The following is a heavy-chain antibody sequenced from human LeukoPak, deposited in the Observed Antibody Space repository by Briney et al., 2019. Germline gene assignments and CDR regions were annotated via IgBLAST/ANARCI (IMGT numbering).Heavy chain of an antibody. CDR2: ISGSGGST. Sequence: PGGSLRLSCAASGFTFSGYAMSWVRQAPGKGLEWVSAISGSGGSTYYADSVKGRFTISRDNSKNTLYLQMNSLRAEDTAVYYCAKDSTGVYDSSGYYYSPSFDYWGQGTLVTVSS. V-gene: IGHV3-23*01. CDR1: GFTFSGYA. J-gene: IGHJ4*02. D-gene: IGHD3-22*01. CDR3: AKDSTGVYDSSGYYYSPSFDY.